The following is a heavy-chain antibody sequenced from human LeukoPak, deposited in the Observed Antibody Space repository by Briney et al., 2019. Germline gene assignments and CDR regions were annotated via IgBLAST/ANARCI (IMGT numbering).Heavy chain of an antibody. CDR3: ARRPTGDPKFDY. CDR1: GVSMNSYY. D-gene: IGHD7-27*01. CDR2: IYYSGST. V-gene: IGHV4-59*08. Sequence: SETLSLTCSVSGVSMNSYYWSWIRQSPGKGLEWIGYIYYSGSTNYNPSLKSRVTISVDTSKNRFSLKLSTVTAADTAVYYCARRPTGDPKFDYWGQGTLVTVSS. J-gene: IGHJ4*02.